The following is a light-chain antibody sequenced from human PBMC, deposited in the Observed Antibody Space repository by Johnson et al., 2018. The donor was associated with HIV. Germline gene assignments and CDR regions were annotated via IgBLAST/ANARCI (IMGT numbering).Light chain of an antibody. CDR2: ENN. Sequence: QSVLTQPPSVSAAPGQKVTISCSGSSSNIGNNYVSWYQQLPGTAPKLLIYENNKRPSGIPDRFSGSKSGTSATLGITGLQTGDEADYYCGTWDSSLSAFNAFGTGTKVTGL. CDR1: SSNIGNNY. CDR3: GTWDSSLSAFNA. V-gene: IGLV1-51*02. J-gene: IGLJ1*01.